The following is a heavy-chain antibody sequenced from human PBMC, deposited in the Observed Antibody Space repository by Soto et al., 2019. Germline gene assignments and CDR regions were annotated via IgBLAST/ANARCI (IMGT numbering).Heavy chain of an antibody. Sequence: PSETLSLTCTVSGGSISSSSYYWGWIRQPPGKGLEWIGSIYYSGSTYYNPSLKSRVTISVDTSKNQFSLKLSSVTAADTAVDYCALRGENGDVDDWGQGTLVTVSS. J-gene: IGHJ4*02. D-gene: IGHD4-17*01. CDR3: ALRGENGDVDD. V-gene: IGHV4-39*01. CDR1: GGSISSSSYY. CDR2: IYYSGST.